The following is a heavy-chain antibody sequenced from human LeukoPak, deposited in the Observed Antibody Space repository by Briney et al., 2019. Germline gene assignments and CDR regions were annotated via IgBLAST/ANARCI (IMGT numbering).Heavy chain of an antibody. CDR1: GGSFSGYY. V-gene: IGHV4-34*01. Sequence: HPSETLSLTCAVYGGSFSGYYWSWIRQPPGKGLEWIGEINHSGSTNYNPSLKSRVTISVDTSKNQFSLQLNSVTPEDTAVYYCARVSGDYGGLLEEYYYGMDVWGQGTTVTVS. D-gene: IGHD4-23*01. J-gene: IGHJ6*02. CDR2: INHSGST. CDR3: ARVSGDYGGLLEEYYYGMDV.